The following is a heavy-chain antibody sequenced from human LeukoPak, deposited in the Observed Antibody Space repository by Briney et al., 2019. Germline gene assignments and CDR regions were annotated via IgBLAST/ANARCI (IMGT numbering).Heavy chain of an antibody. V-gene: IGHV4-38-2*01. Sequence: SETLSLTCAVSGYSISSGYYWGWIRQPPGKGLEWIGSIYHSGSTHYNPSLKSRDTISVDSSKNQFSLKLTSVPAADTAVYYCARVAAVAVKYYFDYWGQGTLVIVSS. CDR1: GYSISSGYY. D-gene: IGHD6-19*01. J-gene: IGHJ4*02. CDR2: IYHSGST. CDR3: ARVAAVAVKYYFDY.